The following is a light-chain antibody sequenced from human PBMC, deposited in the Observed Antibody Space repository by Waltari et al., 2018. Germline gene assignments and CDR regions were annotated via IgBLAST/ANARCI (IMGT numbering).Light chain of an antibody. CDR2: WAS. V-gene: IGKV4-1*01. CDR3: QQYYSSPWM. CDR1: RSVLYSSNNKNY. Sequence: DIVMTQSPDSLLVFLGERATITCTSSRSVLYSSNNKNYLAWYQQKPGQPPKLLIYWASTRASGVPDRFSGSGSGTDFTLTISSLQAEDVAVYYCQQYYSSPWMFGQGTKVEIK. J-gene: IGKJ1*01.